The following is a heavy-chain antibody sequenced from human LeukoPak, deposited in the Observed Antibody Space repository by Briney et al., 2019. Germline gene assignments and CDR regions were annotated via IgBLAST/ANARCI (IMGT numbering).Heavy chain of an antibody. Sequence: SETLSLTCAVSGYSINSGHYWGWIRQPPGKGLEWIGSIHHSGTTYYNPSLNSRDTISGDTSKNQFSLKLPSVTATDTAVYYCARAAAADPKNWFDPWGQGTLVTVSS. V-gene: IGHV4-38-2*01. CDR2: IHHSGTT. CDR1: GYSINSGHY. CDR3: ARAAAADPKNWFDP. D-gene: IGHD6-13*01. J-gene: IGHJ5*02.